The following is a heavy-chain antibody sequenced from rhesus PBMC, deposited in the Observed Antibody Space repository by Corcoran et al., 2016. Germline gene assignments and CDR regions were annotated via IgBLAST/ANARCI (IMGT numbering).Heavy chain of an antibody. CDR2: FYWDDDK. CDR3: ARHGRLDY. D-gene: IGHD4-29*01. J-gene: IGHJ4*01. Sequence: QVTLKESGPALVKPTQTLTLTCTFSGFSLSPTHMCVGWLLQPPGKALEWLARFYWDDDKYYSTSQKSRLTISKDTSKNQVVLKVTNMDPLDTATYYCARHGRLDYWGQGVLVNVSS. CDR1: GFSLSPTHMC. V-gene: IGHV2S1*01.